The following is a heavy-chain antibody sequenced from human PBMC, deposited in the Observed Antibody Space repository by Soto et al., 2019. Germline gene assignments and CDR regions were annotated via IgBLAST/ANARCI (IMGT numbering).Heavy chain of an antibody. Sequence: GASVKVSCKASGYTFANYDINWVRQATGQGLEWMGWMNPHSGNTGYAQRLQGRVSMTTNTSTTTAYMELTSLRSEDTAVYFCARRWELPAATFDYWG. J-gene: IGHJ4*01. CDR3: ARRWELPAATFDY. D-gene: IGHD2-2*01. V-gene: IGHV1-8*01. CDR2: MNPHSGNT. CDR1: GYTFANYD.